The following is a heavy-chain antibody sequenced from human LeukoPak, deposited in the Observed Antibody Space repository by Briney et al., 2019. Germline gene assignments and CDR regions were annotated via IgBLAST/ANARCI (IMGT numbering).Heavy chain of an antibody. D-gene: IGHD2-2*01. V-gene: IGHV4-34*01. CDR1: GGSFSDYF. CDR2: INHSGRN. J-gene: IGHJ6*02. CDR3: ARDVVVVPAAIHYGMDV. Sequence: PSETLSLTCAVNGGSFSDYFWGWIRQPPGKGLEWIGEINHSGRNYYNPSLKSRVTISVDTSENQFSLNLSSVTAADTAVYYCARDVVVVPAAIHYGMDVWGQGTTVTVSS.